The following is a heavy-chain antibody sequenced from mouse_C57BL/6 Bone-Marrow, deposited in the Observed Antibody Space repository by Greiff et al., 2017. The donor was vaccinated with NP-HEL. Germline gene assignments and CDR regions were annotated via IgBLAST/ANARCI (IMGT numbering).Heavy chain of an antibody. J-gene: IGHJ3*01. CDR1: GFNIKDYY. CDR2: IDPEDGDT. CDR3: TTSYYGSRGFAY. D-gene: IGHD1-1*01. Sequence: EVQLQQSGAELVRPGASVKLSCTASGFNIKDYYMHWVKQRPEQGLEWIGRIDPEDGDTEYAPKFQGKATMTADTSSNTAYLQLSSLTSEDTAVYYCTTSYYGSRGFAYWGQGTLVTVSA. V-gene: IGHV14-1*01.